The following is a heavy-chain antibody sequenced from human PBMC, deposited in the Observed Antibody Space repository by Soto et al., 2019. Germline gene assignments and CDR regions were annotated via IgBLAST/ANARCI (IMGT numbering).Heavy chain of an antibody. V-gene: IGHV4-31*03. D-gene: IGHD3-10*01. CDR2: IYYSGST. CDR3: ARSHSGNYFDY. J-gene: IGHJ4*02. Sequence: SETLSLTCTVSGGSISSGGYYWSWIRQHPGKGLEWIGYIYYSGSTYYNPSLKSRVTISVDTSKNQFSLKLSSVTAADTAVYYCARSHSGNYFDYWGQGTLVTVSS. CDR1: GGSISSGGYY.